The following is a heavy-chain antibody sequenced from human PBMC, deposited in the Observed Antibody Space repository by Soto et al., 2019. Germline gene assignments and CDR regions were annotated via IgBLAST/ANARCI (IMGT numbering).Heavy chain of an antibody. CDR3: ARDVVVVLAASMVRWFDP. J-gene: IGHJ5*02. CDR2: IYYSGST. Sequence: PSETLSLTCTVSGGSISSYYWSWIRQPPGKGLEWIGYIYYSGSTNYNPSLKSRVTISVDTSKNQFSLKLSSVTAADTAVYYFARDVVVVLAASMVRWFDPWGQGTLVTVSS. CDR1: GGSISSYY. V-gene: IGHV4-59*01. D-gene: IGHD2-2*01.